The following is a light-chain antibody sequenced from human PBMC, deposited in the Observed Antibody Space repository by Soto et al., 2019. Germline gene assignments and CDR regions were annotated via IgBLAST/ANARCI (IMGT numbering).Light chain of an antibody. CDR2: DVS. CDR3: SSYSNTNTLYV. V-gene: IGLV2-14*03. J-gene: IGLJ1*01. Sequence: QAVVTQPASVSGSPGQSITISCAGSRSDIGDYNFVSWYQQHPGKAPKLLICDVSRRPSGVSDRFSGSKSGNTASLTISGLQAEDEADYYCSSYSNTNTLYVFGTGTKLTVL. CDR1: RSDIGDYNF.